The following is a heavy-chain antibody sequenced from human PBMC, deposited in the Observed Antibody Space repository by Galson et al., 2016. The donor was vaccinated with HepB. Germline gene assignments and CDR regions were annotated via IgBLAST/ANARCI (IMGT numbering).Heavy chain of an antibody. D-gene: IGHD3-22*01. CDR2: IIPIFGTA. Sequence: VKVSCKASGDTFYNYAFSWVRQAPGQGLEWMGGIIPIFGTANYAQKFQDRVTITADESTRTAYMELSSLRSEDTAVYYCARAGDLSSGYYLLFDYWGQGTLVTVSS. CDR3: ARAGDLSSGYYLLFDY. J-gene: IGHJ4*02. V-gene: IGHV1-69*13. CDR1: GDTFYNYA.